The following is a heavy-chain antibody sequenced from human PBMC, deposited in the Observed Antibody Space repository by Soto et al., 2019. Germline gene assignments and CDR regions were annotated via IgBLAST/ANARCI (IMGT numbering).Heavy chain of an antibody. CDR3: ARVLIAGVTTD. CDR1: GGSFSGYY. CDR2: SNHVGNT. V-gene: IGHV4-34*01. D-gene: IGHD5-18*01. Sequence: QVQLQQWGAGLLKPSETLSLTCAVYGGSFSGYYWSWIRQSPGKGLEWIGESNHVGNTNYNPSLKSRVNMSVDPSKNQFALRLSSVTAADTAVYYCARVLIAGVTTDWGQGTLVIVSS. J-gene: IGHJ4*02.